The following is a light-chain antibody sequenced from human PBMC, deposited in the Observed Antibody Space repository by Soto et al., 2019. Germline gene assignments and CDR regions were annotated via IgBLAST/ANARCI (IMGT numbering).Light chain of an antibody. J-gene: IGKJ1*01. CDR1: QGLSSY. V-gene: IGKV1-9*01. CDR2: AAS. Sequence: DIQLTQSPSFLSASVGDRVTITCRASQGLSSYLAWYQQEPGKAPKLLIYAASTLQRGVPSRFSGSGSGTEFTLTISSLQPEDFATYYCQQLKSYPRTFGQGTKVEIK. CDR3: QQLKSYPRT.